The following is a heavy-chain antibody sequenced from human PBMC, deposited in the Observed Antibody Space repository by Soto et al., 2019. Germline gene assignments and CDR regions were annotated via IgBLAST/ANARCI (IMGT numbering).Heavy chain of an antibody. CDR3: AKDLEQQLVLSFYYFDY. V-gene: IGHV3-23*01. CDR1: GFTFSSYA. Sequence: GGSLRLSCAASGFTFSSYAMSWVRQAPGKGLEWVSAISGSGGSTYYADSVKGRFTISRDNSKNTLCLQMNSLRAEDTAVYYCAKDLEQQLVLSFYYFDYWGQGTLVTVSS. J-gene: IGHJ4*02. D-gene: IGHD6-13*01. CDR2: ISGSGGST.